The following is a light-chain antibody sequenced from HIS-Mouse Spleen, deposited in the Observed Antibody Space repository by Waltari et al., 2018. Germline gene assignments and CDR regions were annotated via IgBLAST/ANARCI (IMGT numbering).Light chain of an antibody. Sequence: QSALTQPRSVSRSPGQSVTISCTGTSSDVGCYNYVSWYQQHPGKAPKLMIYDVSKRPSGVPDRFSGSKSGNTASLTISGLQAEDEADYYCCSYAGSYTGVFGTGTKVTVL. CDR2: DVS. CDR3: CSYAGSYTGV. J-gene: IGLJ1*01. V-gene: IGLV2-11*01. CDR1: SSDVGCYNY.